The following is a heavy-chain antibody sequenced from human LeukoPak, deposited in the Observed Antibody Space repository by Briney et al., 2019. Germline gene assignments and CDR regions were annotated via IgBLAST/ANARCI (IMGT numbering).Heavy chain of an antibody. D-gene: IGHD6-6*01. V-gene: IGHV5-51*01. Sequence: GESLQISFKGSGYRFTSYWIGWVRRMPGKGVEWMGIIYPGDSDTRYSPSFQGQVTISADKSISTAYLQWSSLKASDTAMYYCARQEYSSSPFDYWGQGTLVTVSS. J-gene: IGHJ4*02. CDR2: IYPGDSDT. CDR3: ARQEYSSSPFDY. CDR1: GYRFTSYW.